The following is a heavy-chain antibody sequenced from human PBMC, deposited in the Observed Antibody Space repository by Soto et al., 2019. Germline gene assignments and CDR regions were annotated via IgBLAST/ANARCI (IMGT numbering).Heavy chain of an antibody. CDR1: GYSFTTYG. J-gene: IGHJ4*02. CDR3: ARESGSSYGIDY. Sequence: QVQLVQSGAEVKKPGASVKVSCTASGYSFTTYGITWVRQAPGQGLEWMGWIGVYNGNTRYAEKFQGRVTMTTDIPATTVYMELKSLRSDDTAVFYCARESGSSYGIDYWGQGTLVTVSS. D-gene: IGHD1-26*01. V-gene: IGHV1-18*01. CDR2: IGVYNGNT.